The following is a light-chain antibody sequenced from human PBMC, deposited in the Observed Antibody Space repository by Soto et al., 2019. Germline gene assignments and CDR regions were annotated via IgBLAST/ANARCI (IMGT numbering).Light chain of an antibody. Sequence: DIQMTQSPSTLSATAGDRVTITCRASQSISSWLAWYQQKPGKAPKLLIYDASNLESGGPSRFSGSGSGTEFTLTISNLQPDDIATYYCQQYENYWTLGQGTKVDIK. J-gene: IGKJ1*01. CDR1: QSISSW. V-gene: IGKV1-5*01. CDR2: DAS. CDR3: QQYENYWT.